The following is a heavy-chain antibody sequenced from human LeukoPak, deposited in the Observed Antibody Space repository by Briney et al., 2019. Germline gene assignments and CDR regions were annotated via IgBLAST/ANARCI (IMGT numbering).Heavy chain of an antibody. CDR1: GYTFTSYA. D-gene: IGHD6-19*01. CDR3: ARDKWAVAGRVFDY. J-gene: IGHJ4*02. CDR2: INAGNGNT. Sequence: ASVKVSCKASGYTFTSYAMHWVRQAPGQRLEWMGWINAGNGNTKYSQKFQGRVTITRDTSASTAHMELSSLRSEDTAVYYCARDKWAVAGRVFDYWGQGTLVTVSS. V-gene: IGHV1-3*01.